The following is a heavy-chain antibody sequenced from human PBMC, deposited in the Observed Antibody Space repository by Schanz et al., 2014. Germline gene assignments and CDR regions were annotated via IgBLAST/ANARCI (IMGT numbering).Heavy chain of an antibody. J-gene: IGHJ4*02. Sequence: QVQLVESGGGVVRPGRSLRLSCATSGFTFSRFGMHWVRQAPGKGPEWVALISYDGSSKNHADSVQGRFTISRDNSKNTLYLQMNSLSAEDTAVYYCAKRNHDMQSLPLDYWGQGILVTVSS. CDR2: ISYDGSSK. V-gene: IGHV3-33*06. CDR3: AKRNHDMQSLPLDY. CDR1: GFTFSRFG. D-gene: IGHD3-9*01.